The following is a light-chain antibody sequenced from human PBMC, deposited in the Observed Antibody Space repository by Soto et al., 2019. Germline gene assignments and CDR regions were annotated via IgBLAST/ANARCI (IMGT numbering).Light chain of an antibody. V-gene: IGKV3-11*01. J-gene: IGKJ5*01. CDR3: QQRYSWPIT. CDR1: QSIGSE. Sequence: EIVLTQSPATLSLSAGEGATLSCRASQSIGSELAWYQQKPGQAPRLVIADASNRATGIPARFSGSGSATNLTLTIKNGEPGGGGIYYCQQRYSWPITFGQGTRLEIK. CDR2: DAS.